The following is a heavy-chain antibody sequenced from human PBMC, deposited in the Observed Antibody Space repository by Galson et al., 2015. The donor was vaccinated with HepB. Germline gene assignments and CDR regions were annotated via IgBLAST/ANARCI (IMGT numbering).Heavy chain of an antibody. D-gene: IGHD2-2*02. CDR3: ATARYTTSPPDS. CDR1: GYTFTNFG. Sequence: SVKVSCKAFGYTFTNFGVTWVRQAPGQGLEWMAWISTYNGNTDYARKLQGRLTMTTDTSTSTAYMELRSLTSDDTAVYYCATARYTTSPPDSWGQGTLVTVSS. V-gene: IGHV1-18*01. J-gene: IGHJ4*02. CDR2: ISTYNGNT.